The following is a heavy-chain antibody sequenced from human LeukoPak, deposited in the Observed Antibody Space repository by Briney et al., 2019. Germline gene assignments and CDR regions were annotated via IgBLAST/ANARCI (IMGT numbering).Heavy chain of an antibody. D-gene: IGHD2-15*01. CDR3: ARDLGSGGS. CDR1: GGSISSYY. CDR2: IYYSGST. Sequence: SETLSLTCTVSGGSISSYYWSWIRQLPGKGLEWIGYIYYSGSTNYNPSLKSRVTISVDTSKNQFSLKLSSVTAADTAVYYCARDLGSGGSWGQGTLVTVSS. V-gene: IGHV4-59*01. J-gene: IGHJ4*02.